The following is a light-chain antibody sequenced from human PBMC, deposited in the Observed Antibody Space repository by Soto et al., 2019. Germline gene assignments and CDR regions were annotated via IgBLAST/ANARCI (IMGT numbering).Light chain of an antibody. CDR1: QSVDIY. Sequence: EVVLTQSPATLSLSPGERATLSCRASQSVDIYLAWYQQKPGQAPRLLIYDTSNRAPGIPARSSGSGSGTDFTLTISSLEPEDFAVYYCQQRLNWPPLTFGGGTKVEIK. J-gene: IGKJ4*01. V-gene: IGKV3-11*01. CDR3: QQRLNWPPLT. CDR2: DTS.